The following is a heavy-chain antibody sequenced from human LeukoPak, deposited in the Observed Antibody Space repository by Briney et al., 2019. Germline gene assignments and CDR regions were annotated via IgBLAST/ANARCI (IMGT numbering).Heavy chain of an antibody. CDR2: IKPDATEK. Sequence: GGSLRLSCAASGFSFTTSWMSWVRQAPGKGPEWVANIKPDATEKHYVDSVRGRFTISRDNAQNSLSLEMSSLRAEDTAVYYCARGVWSSRNAFDIWGQGTMVTVSS. CDR3: ARGVWSSRNAFDI. V-gene: IGHV3-7*01. J-gene: IGHJ3*02. CDR1: GFSFTTSW. D-gene: IGHD1-14*01.